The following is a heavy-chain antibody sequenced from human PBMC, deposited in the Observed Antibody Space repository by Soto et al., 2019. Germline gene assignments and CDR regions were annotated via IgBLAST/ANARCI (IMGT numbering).Heavy chain of an antibody. D-gene: IGHD2-15*01. Sequence: SVKVSCKASGFTFTSSAVQWVRQARGQRLEWIGWIVVGSGNTNYAQKFQERVTITRDMSTSTAYMELSSLRSEDTAVYYCAAHCSGGSCHHYGGNLDTYDYWGQGTLVTVSS. J-gene: IGHJ4*02. V-gene: IGHV1-58*01. CDR3: AAHCSGGSCHHYGGNLDTYDY. CDR2: IVVGSGNT. CDR1: GFTFTSSA.